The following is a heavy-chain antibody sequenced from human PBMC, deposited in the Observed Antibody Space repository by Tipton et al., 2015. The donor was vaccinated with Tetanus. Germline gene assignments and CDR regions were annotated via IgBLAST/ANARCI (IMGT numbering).Heavy chain of an antibody. Sequence: QSGAEVKKPGASVKVSCQASGYTFTTSDIIWLRQATGQGLEWMGWMNPNNGNTGSAQKFRGRVTMTRDTSTSTAYMELRSLTSDDTAVYFCARAFWDGTTPGTFDYWGQGSLFTVSS. J-gene: IGHJ4*02. CDR3: ARAFWDGTTPGTFDY. D-gene: IGHD1-1*01. CDR1: GYTFTTSD. CDR2: MNPNNGNT. V-gene: IGHV1-8*01.